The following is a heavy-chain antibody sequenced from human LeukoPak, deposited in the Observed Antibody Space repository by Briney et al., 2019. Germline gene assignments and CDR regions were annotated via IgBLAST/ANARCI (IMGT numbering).Heavy chain of an antibody. CDR3: ARGNQADDY. J-gene: IGHJ4*02. Sequence: GGTLGLPCASWGFAFSSYCMHWVRQVPGRGGVWISNINPGGNRTAYADSVKGRFAISRSNAKNTLYLQINSLRAEDTAVYYCARGNQADDYWGQGTLVTVSS. V-gene: IGHV3-74*01. CDR2: INPGGNRT. D-gene: IGHD1-14*01. CDR1: GFAFSSYC.